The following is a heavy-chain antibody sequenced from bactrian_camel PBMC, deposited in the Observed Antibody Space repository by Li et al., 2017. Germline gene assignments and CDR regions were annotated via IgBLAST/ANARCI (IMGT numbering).Heavy chain of an antibody. CDR1: TFTPGSSRYC. D-gene: IGHD7*01. Sequence: VQLVESGGGSVQAGGSLRLSCVASTFTPGSSRYCLGWFRQAPGKERGGVAQMYSGESSTYYADSVKGRFTISHDNAKRTLYLQMNSLKPEDTAMYYCVADCELRYGHFDSKEYGLRGQGTQVTVS. V-gene: IGHV3S59*01. J-gene: IGHJ4*01. CDR3: VADCELRYGHFDSKEYGL. CDR2: MYSGESST.